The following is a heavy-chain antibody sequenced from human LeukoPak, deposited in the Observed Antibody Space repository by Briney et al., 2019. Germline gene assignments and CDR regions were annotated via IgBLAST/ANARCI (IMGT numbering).Heavy chain of an antibody. CDR1: GYTFTGYY. CDR2: INPNSGGT. V-gene: IGHV1-2*02. CDR3: ARVLSPLAVAASTAFDI. J-gene: IGHJ3*02. D-gene: IGHD6-19*01. Sequence: ASVKVSCKASGYTFTGYYMHWVRQAPGQGLEWMGWINPNSGGTNYAQKFQGRVTMTRDTSISTAYMELSRLRSDDTAVYYCARVLSPLAVAASTAFDIWGQGTMVTVSS.